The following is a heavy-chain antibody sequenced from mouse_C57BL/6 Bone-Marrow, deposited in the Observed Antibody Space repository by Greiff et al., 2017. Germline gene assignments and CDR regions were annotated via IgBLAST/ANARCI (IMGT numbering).Heavy chain of an antibody. D-gene: IGHD1-1*01. CDR1: GYTFTSYW. CDR3: ARRELPTVVPDFDY. CDR2: IDPSDSYT. Sequence: QVQLQQPGAELVRPGTSVKLSCKASGYTFTSYWMHWVKQRPGQGLEWIGVIDPSDSYTNYNQQFKGKATLTVDTSSSTAYMQLSSLTSEDSAVYYCARRELPTVVPDFDYWGQGTTLTVSS. J-gene: IGHJ2*01. V-gene: IGHV1-59*01.